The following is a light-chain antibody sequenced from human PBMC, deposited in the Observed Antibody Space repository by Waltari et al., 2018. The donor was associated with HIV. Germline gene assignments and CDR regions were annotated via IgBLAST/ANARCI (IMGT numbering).Light chain of an antibody. CDR1: SSTIGSNT. V-gene: IGLV1-44*01. CDR2: NNN. J-gene: IGLJ2*01. Sequence: QSVLTQPPSASATPGQRVTISCSGSSSTIGSNTVNWYQQLPGTAPNLLIYNNNQRPSGVPDRFSGSKSGTSASLAISGLQSEDEADYYCAAWDDSLNGVIFGGGTKLTVL. CDR3: AAWDDSLNGVI.